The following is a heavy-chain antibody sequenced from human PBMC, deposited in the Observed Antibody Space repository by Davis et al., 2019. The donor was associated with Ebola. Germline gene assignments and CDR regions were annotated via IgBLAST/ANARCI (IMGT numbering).Heavy chain of an antibody. J-gene: IGHJ4*02. CDR1: GLTSSSYS. CDR2: ISSSASTI. CDR3: ARDGVVGVSLAMYSGFNC. D-gene: IGHD2-2*01. Sequence: PGGSLRLSCAASGLTSSSYSMNWVRQAPGKGPERVSYISSSASTIYYADSVKVRFTISRDNAKVYLQINSLRDEDTAVFYCARDGVVGVSLAMYSGFNCWGRGTLVTVSS. V-gene: IGHV3-48*02.